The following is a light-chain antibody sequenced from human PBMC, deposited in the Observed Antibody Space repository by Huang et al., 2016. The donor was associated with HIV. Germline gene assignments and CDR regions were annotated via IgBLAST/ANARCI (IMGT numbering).Light chain of an antibody. CDR3: QQYDSSQGIS. Sequence: EIVLTQSPDTLSLSPGERATVSCRVSQTIKNIYLAWYQQKPGQGPRLLIYGASSMATDIQDRFSGSGSGTDFTLTINRLEPEDFAVYYCQQYDSSQGISFGQGTRLEMK. J-gene: IGKJ5*01. V-gene: IGKV3-20*01. CDR1: QTIKNIY. CDR2: GAS.